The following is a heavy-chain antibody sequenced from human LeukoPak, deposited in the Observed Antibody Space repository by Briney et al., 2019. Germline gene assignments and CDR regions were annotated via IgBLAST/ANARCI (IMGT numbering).Heavy chain of an antibody. D-gene: IGHD6-13*01. CDR2: ISANGGST. Sequence: GGSLRLSCAASGFTFSSYALNWVRQAPGKGLEWVSAISANGGSTYYADSVKGRFTISRDSSKNTLYLQMNSLRAEDTAVYFCATQAGSSWYSAYWGQGTLVTVSS. CDR3: ATQAGSSWYSAY. V-gene: IGHV3-23*01. J-gene: IGHJ4*02. CDR1: GFTFSSYA.